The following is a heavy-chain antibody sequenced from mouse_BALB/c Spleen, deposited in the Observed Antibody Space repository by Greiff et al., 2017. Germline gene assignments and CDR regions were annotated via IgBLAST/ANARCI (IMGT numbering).Heavy chain of an antibody. CDR2: INPSTGYT. CDR1: GYTFTSYW. J-gene: IGHJ3*01. V-gene: IGHV1-7*01. CDR3: ARDQYGNYEAY. Sequence: VQLVESGAELAKPGASVKMSCKASGYTFTSYWMHWVQQRPGQGLEWIGYINPSTGYTEYNQKFKDKATLTADKSSSTAYMQLSSLTSEDSAVYYCARDQYGNYEAYWGQGTLVTVSA. D-gene: IGHD2-10*02.